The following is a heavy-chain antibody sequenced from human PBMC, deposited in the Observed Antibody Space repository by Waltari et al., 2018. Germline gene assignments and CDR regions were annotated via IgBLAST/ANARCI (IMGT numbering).Heavy chain of an antibody. D-gene: IGHD6-19*01. CDR1: GYTFSAYF. Sequence: QVQLVQSGAEVKKPGASVKVSCKASGYTFSAYFMHWVRQAPGQGLEWMGRIDPNSGGTNYAQKFQGRVTMTRDTSISTIYMELRRLTCDDTALYYCARDASTAVPEGDAFDIWGQGTMVAVSA. CDR2: IDPNSGGT. V-gene: IGHV1-2*06. J-gene: IGHJ3*02. CDR3: ARDASTAVPEGDAFDI.